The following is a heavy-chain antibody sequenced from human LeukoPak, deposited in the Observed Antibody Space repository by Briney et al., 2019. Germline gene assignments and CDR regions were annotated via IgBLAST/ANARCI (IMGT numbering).Heavy chain of an antibody. Sequence: GRSLRLSCAASGFTFSSYGMHWVRQAPGKGLEWVAVISYDGSTKYYTASVKGRITISRDNYKNTLYLQVNSLRAEDTAVYYCARDLLVPAAIWATAFDSWGQGILVTVSS. CDR3: ARDLLVPAAIWATAFDS. J-gene: IGHJ4*02. CDR1: GFTFSSYG. V-gene: IGHV3-30*19. D-gene: IGHD2-2*02. CDR2: ISYDGSTK.